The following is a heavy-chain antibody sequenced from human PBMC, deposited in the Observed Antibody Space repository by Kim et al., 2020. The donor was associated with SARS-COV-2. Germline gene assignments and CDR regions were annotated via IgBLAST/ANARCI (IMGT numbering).Heavy chain of an antibody. D-gene: IGHD5-18*01. CDR2: ISAYNGNT. V-gene: IGHV1-18*01. Sequence: ASVKVSCKASGYTFTSYGISWVRQAPGQGLEWMGWISAYNGNTNYAQKLQGRVTMTTDTSTSTAYMELRSLRSDDTAVYYCARVTVGYSYGHGYYFDYWGQGTLVTVSS. CDR3: ARVTVGYSYGHGYYFDY. J-gene: IGHJ4*02. CDR1: GYTFTSYG.